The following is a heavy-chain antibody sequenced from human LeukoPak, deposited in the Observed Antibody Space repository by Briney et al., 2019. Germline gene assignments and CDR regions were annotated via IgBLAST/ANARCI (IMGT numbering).Heavy chain of an antibody. D-gene: IGHD6-25*01. CDR2: ISAYNGNT. V-gene: IGHV1-18*01. Sequence: ASVKVSCKASGYTFTSYGISWVRQAPGQGLEWMGWISAYNGNTNYAQKFQGRVTMTRDTSTSTVYMELSSLRSEDTAVYYCARDQRRPGQAFDYWGQGTLVTVSS. CDR3: ARDQRRPGQAFDY. J-gene: IGHJ4*02. CDR1: GYTFTSYG.